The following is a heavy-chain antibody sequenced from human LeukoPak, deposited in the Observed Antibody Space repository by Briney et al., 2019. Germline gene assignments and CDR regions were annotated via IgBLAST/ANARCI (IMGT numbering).Heavy chain of an antibody. V-gene: IGHV4-39*01. CDR3: ARRGYCSSTSCYEYRFDP. CDR1: GGSISSSSYY. D-gene: IGHD2-2*01. Sequence: PSETLSLTCTVSGGSISSSSYYWGWIRQPPGQGLEWTGIIYYSGSTYYNPSLKSRLTISVDASKNQFSLKLSSVTATDTAVYYCARRGYCSSTSCYEYRFDPWGQGTLVTVCS. J-gene: IGHJ5*02. CDR2: IYYSGST.